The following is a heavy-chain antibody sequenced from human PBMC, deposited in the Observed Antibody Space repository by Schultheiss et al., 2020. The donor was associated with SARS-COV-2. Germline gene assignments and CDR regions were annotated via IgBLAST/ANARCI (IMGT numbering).Heavy chain of an antibody. Sequence: ASVKVSCKASGYTFTSYGISWVRQAPGQGLEWMGWISAYNGNTNYAQKLQGRVTMTTDTSTSTAYMELRSLRSDDTAVYYCARENVVPAAIVGNWFDPWGQGTLVTVSS. J-gene: IGHJ5*02. CDR1: GYTFTSYG. CDR2: ISAYNGNT. D-gene: IGHD2-2*02. V-gene: IGHV1-18*01. CDR3: ARENVVPAAIVGNWFDP.